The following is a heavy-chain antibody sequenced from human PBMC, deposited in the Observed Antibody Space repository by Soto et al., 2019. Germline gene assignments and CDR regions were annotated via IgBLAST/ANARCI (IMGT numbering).Heavy chain of an antibody. J-gene: IGHJ5*02. D-gene: IGHD3-9*01. CDR2: ISGSGGST. CDR1: GFTFSSYA. Sequence: PGGSLRLSCAASGFTFSSYAMSWVRQAPGKGLEWVSAISGSGGSTYYADSVKGRFTISRDNSKNTLYLQMNSLRAEDTAVYYCAKDPYYDILTGPNWFDPWGQGTLVTVSS. V-gene: IGHV3-23*01. CDR3: AKDPYYDILTGPNWFDP.